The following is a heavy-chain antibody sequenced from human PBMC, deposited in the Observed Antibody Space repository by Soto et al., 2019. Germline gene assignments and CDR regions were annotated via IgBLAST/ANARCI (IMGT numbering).Heavy chain of an antibody. CDR1: GFTFSSYW. CDR2: IKQDGSEK. Sequence: GGSLRLSCAASGFTFSSYWMSWVRQAPGKGLEWVANIKQDGSEKYYVDSVKGRFTISRDNAKNSLYLQMNSLRAEDTAVYYCARSYGARWWGYMDVWGKGTTVTVSS. D-gene: IGHD4-17*01. V-gene: IGHV3-7*01. J-gene: IGHJ6*03. CDR3: ARSYGARWWGYMDV.